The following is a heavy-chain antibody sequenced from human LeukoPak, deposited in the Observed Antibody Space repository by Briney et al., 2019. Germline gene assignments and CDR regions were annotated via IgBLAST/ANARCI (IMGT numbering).Heavy chain of an antibody. D-gene: IGHD1-26*01. CDR2: ISGSGGST. Sequence: GGTLRLSCAASGFTFSSYGMSWVRQAPGKGLEWVSAISGSGGSTYYADSVKGRFTISRDNSKNTLYLQMNSLRAEDTAVYYCAKVSSGSYTGAFDIWGQGTMVTVSS. CDR1: GFTFSSYG. J-gene: IGHJ3*02. V-gene: IGHV3-23*01. CDR3: AKVSSGSYTGAFDI.